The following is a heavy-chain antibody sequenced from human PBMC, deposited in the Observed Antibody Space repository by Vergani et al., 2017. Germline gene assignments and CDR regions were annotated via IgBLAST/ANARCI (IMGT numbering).Heavy chain of an antibody. J-gene: IGHJ4*02. Sequence: QVQLVQSGAEVKKPGASVKVSCKVSGYTLTELSMHWVRQAPGKGLEWMGGFDPEDGETIYAQKFQGRVTMTEDSSTDTAYMELSSLGSEDTAVYYCATGGYCSGGSCYGDDYWGQGTLVTVSS. CDR3: ATGGYCSGGSCYGDDY. CDR2: FDPEDGET. V-gene: IGHV1-24*01. D-gene: IGHD2-15*01. CDR1: GYTLTELS.